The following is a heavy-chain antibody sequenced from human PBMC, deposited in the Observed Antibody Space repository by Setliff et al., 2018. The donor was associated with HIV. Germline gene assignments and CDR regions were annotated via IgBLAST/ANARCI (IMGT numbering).Heavy chain of an antibody. CDR2: IYYNGST. D-gene: IGHD3-10*01. CDR1: GGSISSGGYY. V-gene: IGHV4-31*03. J-gene: IGHJ3*01. CDR3: ARAGRHDNTVYFDL. Sequence: SETLSLTCTVSGGSISSGGYYWSWIRQHPGKGLEWVGYIYYNGSTYYNPSLKSRVTMSMDPSKNQFSLKLKSVTAADTAVYYCARAGRHDNTVYFDLWGPGTMVTVSS.